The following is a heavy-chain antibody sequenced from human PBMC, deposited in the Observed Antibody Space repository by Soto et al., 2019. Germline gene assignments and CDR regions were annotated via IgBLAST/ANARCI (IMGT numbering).Heavy chain of an antibody. CDR3: TTVNPYISDSRGHCY. CDR1: GFTLSDHY. D-gene: IGHD3-22*01. V-gene: IGHV3-72*01. CDR2: SRDKAQGYSI. J-gene: IGHJ4*02. Sequence: EVQLVESGGGLVQPGGSLRLSCAGSGFTLSDHYIDWVRQAPGKGLEWVGRSRDKAQGYSITYAASVKGRFTTSRDESKNSVYLQMNSLKTEDTAVYYCTTVNPYISDSRGHCYWGQGTLVTVSS.